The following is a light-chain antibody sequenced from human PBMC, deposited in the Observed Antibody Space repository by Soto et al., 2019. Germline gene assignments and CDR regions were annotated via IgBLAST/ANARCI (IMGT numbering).Light chain of an antibody. CDR1: QSGSNN. CDR2: GAF. CDR3: QQYNNGWT. V-gene: IGKV3-15*01. J-gene: IGKJ1*01. Sequence: EIVMTQSPATLSVSPGERATLSCRASQSGSNNLAWYQKKPGQARRRLIDGAFTRATGIPARFRGSGSGTSFSLTLSSLRSQHFAVYFCQQYNNGWTFGQGNKVDI.